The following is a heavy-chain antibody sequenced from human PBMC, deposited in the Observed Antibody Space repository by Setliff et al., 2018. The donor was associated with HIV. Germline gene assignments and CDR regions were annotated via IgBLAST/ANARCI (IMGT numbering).Heavy chain of an antibody. CDR2: IWYDGSNK. CDR1: GFTFSTFG. CDR3: AKDESIVMVRGVPRPDFDGLDV. J-gene: IGHJ6*02. V-gene: IGHV3-33*06. Sequence: GGSLRLSCAASGFTFSTFGMHWVRQAPGKGLEWVAVIWYDGSNKYYADSVKGRFTIPRDNSKNTLYLQMNSLRSEDTAIYYCAKDESIVMVRGVPRPDFDGLDVWGQGTTVTVSS. D-gene: IGHD3-10*01.